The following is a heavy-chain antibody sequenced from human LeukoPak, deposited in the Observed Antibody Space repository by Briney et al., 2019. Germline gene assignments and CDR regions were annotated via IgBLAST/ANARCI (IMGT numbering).Heavy chain of an antibody. Sequence: GGSLRLSCAASGFTFSSYWMSWVRQAPGKGLEWVANIKQDGSEKYYVDSVKGRFTISRDNAKNSLYLQMNSLRAEDTAVYYCARVGGGGPCSGGSCYTDYWGQGTLVTVSS. V-gene: IGHV3-7*01. J-gene: IGHJ4*02. CDR1: GFTFSSYW. CDR2: IKQDGSEK. D-gene: IGHD2-15*01. CDR3: ARVGGGGPCSGGSCYTDY.